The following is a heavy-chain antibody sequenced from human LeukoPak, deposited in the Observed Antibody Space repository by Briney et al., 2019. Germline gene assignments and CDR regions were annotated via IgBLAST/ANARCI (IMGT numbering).Heavy chain of an antibody. CDR3: ARDAYGDYAHSY. Sequence: GGSLRLSCAASGFTFSSYAMHWVRQAPGKGLEWVAVISYDGSNKYYADSVKGRFTISRDNSKNTLYLQMNSLRAEDTAVYYCARDAYGDYAHSYWGQGTLVTVSS. CDR1: GFTFSSYA. V-gene: IGHV3-30*04. CDR2: ISYDGSNK. J-gene: IGHJ4*02. D-gene: IGHD4-17*01.